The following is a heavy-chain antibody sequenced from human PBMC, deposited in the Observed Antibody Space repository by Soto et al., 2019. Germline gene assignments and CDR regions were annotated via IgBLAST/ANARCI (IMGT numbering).Heavy chain of an antibody. V-gene: IGHV3-21*01. J-gene: IGHJ6*02. CDR1: GFTFSNSY. D-gene: IGHD2-21*02. Sequence: LRLSCAVSGFTFSNSYIHWVRQAPGKGLEWLSSLRSGRDTFYADSVKGRFSISRDDATSSVSLQMNSLRGEDTAVYFCAREETAWPLAYGLDVWGQGTTVTVSS. CDR2: LRSGRDT. CDR3: AREETAWPLAYGLDV.